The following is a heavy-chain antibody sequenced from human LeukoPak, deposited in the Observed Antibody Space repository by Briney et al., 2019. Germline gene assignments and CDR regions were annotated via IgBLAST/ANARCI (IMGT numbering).Heavy chain of an antibody. CDR3: ARDYLKVVVAGTAPSAGHMDY. CDR1: GYTFTSYY. D-gene: IGHD2-15*01. J-gene: IGHJ4*02. CDR2: INPSGGST. V-gene: IGHV1-46*01. Sequence: GASVKVSCKASGYTFTSYYMLWVRQAPGQGLEWMGIINPSGGSTSYAQKFQGRVTMTRDTSSSTVYMELSSLRSEDMAVYYCARDYLKVVVAGTAPSAGHMDYWGQGTLVTVSS.